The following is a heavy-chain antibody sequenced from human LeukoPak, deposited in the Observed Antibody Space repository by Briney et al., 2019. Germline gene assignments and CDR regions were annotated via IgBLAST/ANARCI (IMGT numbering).Heavy chain of an antibody. J-gene: IGHJ4*02. CDR3: ARDIGTYYYDSSGYHDY. D-gene: IGHD3-22*01. V-gene: IGHV1-18*01. Sequence: ASVEVSCKASGYTFTSYGISWVRQAPGQGLEWMGWISAYNGNTNYAQKLQGRVTMTTDTSTSTAYMELRSLRSDDTAVYYCARDIGTYYYDSSGYHDYWGQGTLVTVSS. CDR1: GYTFTSYG. CDR2: ISAYNGNT.